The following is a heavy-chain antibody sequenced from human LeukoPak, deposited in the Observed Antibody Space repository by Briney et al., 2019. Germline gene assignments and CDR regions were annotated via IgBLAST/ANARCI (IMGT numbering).Heavy chain of an antibody. D-gene: IGHD3-10*01. CDR3: ARARRSPMVRGVIITTSYFDY. CDR2: IKQDGSEK. Sequence: PGGSLRLSCAASGFTFSSYWMSWVRQAPGKGLEWVANIKQDGSEKYYVDSVKGRFTISRDNAKNSLYLQMNSLRAEDTAVYYCARARRSPMVRGVIITTSYFDYWGQGTLVTVSS. CDR1: GFTFSSYW. V-gene: IGHV3-7*01. J-gene: IGHJ4*02.